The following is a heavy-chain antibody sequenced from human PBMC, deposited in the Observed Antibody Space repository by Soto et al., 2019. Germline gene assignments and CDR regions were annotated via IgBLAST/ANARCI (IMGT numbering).Heavy chain of an antibody. D-gene: IGHD3-16*02. CDR3: ASDLVMITFGGVIVDAAFDI. V-gene: IGHV3-48*02. CDR2: ISSSSSTI. CDR1: GFTFSSYS. J-gene: IGHJ3*02. Sequence: PVGSLRLSCAASGFTFSSYSMNWVRQAPGKGLEWVSYISSSSSTIYYADSVKGRFTISRDNAKNSLYLQMNSLRDEDTAVYYCASDLVMITFGGVIVDAAFDIWGQGTMVTVSS.